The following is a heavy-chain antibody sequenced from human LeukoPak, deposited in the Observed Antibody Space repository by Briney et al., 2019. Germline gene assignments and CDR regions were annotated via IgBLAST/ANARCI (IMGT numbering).Heavy chain of an antibody. V-gene: IGHV1-46*01. D-gene: IGHD3-16*02. CDR1: GYSFTSHY. J-gene: IGHJ5*02. CDR2: INPSGSST. CDR3: ARDNSVGDIAWWFDP. Sequence: ASVKVSCKASGYSFTSHYMHWVRQAPGQGLEWMGLINPSGSSTLYAQKFQGRVTMTRDMSTTADYMELSSLRSEDTAVYYCARDNSVGDIAWWFDPWGQGTLVTVSS.